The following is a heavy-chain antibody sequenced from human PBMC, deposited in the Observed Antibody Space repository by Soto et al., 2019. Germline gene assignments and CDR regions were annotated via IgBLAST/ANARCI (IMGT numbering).Heavy chain of an antibody. V-gene: IGHV4-59*03. D-gene: IGHD3-9*01. CDR1: GGSITGYY. Sequence: QVQLQESGPGLVKPSETLSLTCTVSGGSITGYYWSWIRQPPGKGLEFIGYIYHSGDTEYTPSLKSRVTISVDKSENQFSLQMRSVSAADTAMYFCARLGLTGPPVQYHHYGLDVWGQGATVTVSS. CDR2: IYHSGDT. CDR3: ARLGLTGPPVQYHHYGLDV. J-gene: IGHJ6*02.